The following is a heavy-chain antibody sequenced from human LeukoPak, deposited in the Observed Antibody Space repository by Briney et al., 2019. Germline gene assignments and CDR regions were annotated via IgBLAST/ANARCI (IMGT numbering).Heavy chain of an antibody. J-gene: IGHJ5*02. CDR1: GFTFSNAW. Sequence: GGSLRLSCAASGFTFSNAWMSWVRQAPGKGLEWVGRIKSKTDGGTTDYAAPVKGRFTISRDDSKNTLYLQMNRLKTEDTAVYYCTTDQLAAAGTDWFDPWGQGTLVTVSS. CDR3: TTDQLAAAGTDWFDP. D-gene: IGHD6-13*01. CDR2: IKSKTDGGTT. V-gene: IGHV3-15*01.